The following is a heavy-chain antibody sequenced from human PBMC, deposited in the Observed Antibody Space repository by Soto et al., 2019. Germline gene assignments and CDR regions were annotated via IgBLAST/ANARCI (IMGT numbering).Heavy chain of an antibody. J-gene: IGHJ5*02. CDR2: INHSGST. CDR1: GGSFSGYY. CDR3: ARGTNYYGSGSNWPVNWFDP. D-gene: IGHD3-10*01. Sequence: SETLSLTCAAYGGSFSGYYWSWIRQPPGKGLEWIAEINHSGSTNYNPSLKSRVTISVDTCKNQFSLKLGSVTAADTAVYYCARGTNYYGSGSNWPVNWFDPWGQGTLVTVSS. V-gene: IGHV4-34*01.